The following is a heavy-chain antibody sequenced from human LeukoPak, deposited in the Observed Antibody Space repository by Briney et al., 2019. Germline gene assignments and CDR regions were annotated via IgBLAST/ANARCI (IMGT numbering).Heavy chain of an antibody. V-gene: IGHV3-20*04. D-gene: IGHD1-26*01. J-gene: IGHJ5*02. CDR3: ARARVGTTTACFDP. Sequence: GRSLRLPCTTSGYTQWEYGLTWVRQAPGKGLEWVSGINWNGGSTGYADSVKGRFTISRDNAKNSLYLQMNSLRAEDTALYYCARARVGTTTACFDPWGQGTLVTVSS. CDR1: GYTQWEYG. CDR2: INWNGGST.